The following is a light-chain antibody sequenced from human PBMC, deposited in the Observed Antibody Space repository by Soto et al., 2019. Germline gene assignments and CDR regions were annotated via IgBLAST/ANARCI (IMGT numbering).Light chain of an antibody. J-gene: IGKJ2*01. Sequence: EIVLTQSPGTLSLSPGERATLSCRASQSVSSSYLAWYQHKPGQAPRLLIYGASSRATGIPDRFSGSGSGTDFTLTISRLEPEDFAVYYCQQYGSSPHTFGQGTQREIK. V-gene: IGKV3-20*01. CDR3: QQYGSSPHT. CDR1: QSVSSSY. CDR2: GAS.